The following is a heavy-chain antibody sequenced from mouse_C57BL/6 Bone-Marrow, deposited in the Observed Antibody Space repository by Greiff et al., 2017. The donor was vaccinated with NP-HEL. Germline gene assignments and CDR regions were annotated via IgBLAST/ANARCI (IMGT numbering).Heavy chain of an antibody. D-gene: IGHD1-1*01. Sequence: VQLQQSGAELVMPGASVKLSCKASGYTFTSYWMHWVKQRPGQGLEWIGEIDPSDSYTNYNQKFKGKSTLPVDKSSSTAYMQLSSLTSEDSAVYYCARGHYYGSSYRFAYWGQGTLVTVSA. CDR1: GYTFTSYW. V-gene: IGHV1-69*01. CDR2: IDPSDSYT. J-gene: IGHJ3*01. CDR3: ARGHYYGSSYRFAY.